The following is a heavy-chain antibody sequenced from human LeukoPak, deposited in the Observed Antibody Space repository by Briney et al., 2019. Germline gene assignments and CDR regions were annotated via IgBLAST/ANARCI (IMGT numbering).Heavy chain of an antibody. Sequence: GESLKISCKGSGYSFTSYWIGWMRQMPGKGLEWMGIIYPGDSDTRYSPSFQGQVTISADKSISTAYLQWSSLKASDTAMYYCARQWELADDAFDIWGQGTMVTVSS. CDR1: GYSFTSYW. CDR3: ARQWELADDAFDI. V-gene: IGHV5-51*01. J-gene: IGHJ3*02. D-gene: IGHD1-26*01. CDR2: IYPGDSDT.